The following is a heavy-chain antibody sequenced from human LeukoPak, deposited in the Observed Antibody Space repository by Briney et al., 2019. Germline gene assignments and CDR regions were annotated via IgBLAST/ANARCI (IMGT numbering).Heavy chain of an antibody. CDR1: GGSISSGSYY. CDR2: IYYSGST. CDR3: AREGDMVVIPVFDP. V-gene: IGHV4-39*07. D-gene: IGHD2-15*01. J-gene: IGHJ5*02. Sequence: SETLSLTCTVSGGSISSGSYYWGWIRQPPGKGLEWIGNIYYSGSTYYNPSLKSRVSISVGTSKNQFSLKLTSVTAADTAVYYCAREGDMVVIPVFDPWGQGTLVTVSS.